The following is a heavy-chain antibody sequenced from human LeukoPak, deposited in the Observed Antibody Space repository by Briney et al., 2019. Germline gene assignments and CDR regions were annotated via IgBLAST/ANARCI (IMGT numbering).Heavy chain of an antibody. Sequence: PSETLSLTCTGSGGSISSYYWSWIRQPPGKGLEWIGYIHYSGSTNYNPSLKSRVTISVDTSKNQFSLELSSVTAADTAVYYCARFLVGTSTQSFDYWGQGTLVTVSS. V-gene: IGHV4-59*01. J-gene: IGHJ4*02. D-gene: IGHD1-26*01. CDR1: GGSISSYY. CDR3: ARFLVGTSTQSFDY. CDR2: IHYSGST.